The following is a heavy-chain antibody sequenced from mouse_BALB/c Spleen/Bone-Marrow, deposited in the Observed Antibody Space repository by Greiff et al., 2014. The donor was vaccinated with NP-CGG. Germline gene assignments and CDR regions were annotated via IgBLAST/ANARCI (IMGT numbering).Heavy chain of an antibody. CDR2: ISSGSSTS. J-gene: IGHJ4*01. CDR1: GFTFSSFG. V-gene: IGHV5-17*02. CDR3: ARDDYDYAMDY. Sequence: VQLKESGGGLVQPGGSRKLSCAASGFTFSSFGMHWVRQTPEKGLEWVAYISSGSSTSYYADTVKGRFTISRDNPKNTLFLQMTSLRSEDTAMYYCARDDYDYAMDYWGQGTSVTVSS. D-gene: IGHD2-4*01.